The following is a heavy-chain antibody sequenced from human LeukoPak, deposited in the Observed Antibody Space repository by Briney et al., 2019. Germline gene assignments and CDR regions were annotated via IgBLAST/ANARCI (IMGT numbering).Heavy chain of an antibody. CDR1: GFTFDDYG. Sequence: GGSLRLSCAASGFTFDDYGMSWVRQAPGKGLEWVSLIYSGGTTSYADSVKGGFTISRDNSKNTLHLQMNSLRAEDTAIYYCARKTDHRAGGDYWGQGTLVTVSS. CDR3: ARKTDHRAGGDY. D-gene: IGHD3-16*01. V-gene: IGHV3-66*01. J-gene: IGHJ4*02. CDR2: IYSGGTT.